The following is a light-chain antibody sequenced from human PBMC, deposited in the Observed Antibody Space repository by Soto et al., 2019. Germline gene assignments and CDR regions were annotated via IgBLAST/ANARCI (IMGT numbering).Light chain of an antibody. CDR2: EVS. CDR1: SSDVGDYNY. V-gene: IGLV2-14*01. Sequence: QSALTQPASVSGSPGQSITISCTGTSSDVGDYNYVSWYQQHPGKAPKLMIYEVSNRPSGVSNRFSGSKSGNTASLTISGLQAEDEAGYYCSSYTRSSTLYVFGTGTKLTVL. CDR3: SSYTRSSTLYV. J-gene: IGLJ1*01.